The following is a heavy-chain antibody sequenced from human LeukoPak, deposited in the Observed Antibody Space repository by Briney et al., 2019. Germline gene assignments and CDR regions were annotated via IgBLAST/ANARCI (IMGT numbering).Heavy chain of an antibody. Sequence: GGSLRLSCAASGFTFSNAWMSWVRQAPGKGLEWVGRIKSKTDGGTTDYAAPVKGRFTILRDDSKNTLYLQMNSLKTEDTAVYYCTTDPQLWLLDYWGQGTLVTVSS. J-gene: IGHJ4*02. V-gene: IGHV3-15*01. D-gene: IGHD5-18*01. CDR2: IKSKTDGGTT. CDR3: TTDPQLWLLDY. CDR1: GFTFSNAW.